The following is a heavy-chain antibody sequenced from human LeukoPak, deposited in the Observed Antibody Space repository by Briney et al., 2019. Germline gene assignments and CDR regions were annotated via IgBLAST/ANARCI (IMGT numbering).Heavy chain of an antibody. D-gene: IGHD3-9*01. CDR2: IYYSGST. CDR1: GGSISSGDYY. CDR3: ARADYDILTGYLGGNAFDI. V-gene: IGHV4-30-4*01. Sequence: SETLSLTCTVSGGSISSGDYYWSWIRQPPGKGLEWIWYIYYSGSTYYNPSLKSRVTISVDTSKNQFSLKLSSVTAADTAVYYCARADYDILTGYLGGNAFDIWGQGTMVTVSS. J-gene: IGHJ3*02.